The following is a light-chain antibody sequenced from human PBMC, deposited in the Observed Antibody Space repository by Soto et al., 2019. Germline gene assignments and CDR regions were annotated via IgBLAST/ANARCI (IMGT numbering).Light chain of an antibody. CDR3: QQANTFPIT. CDR2: ASS. Sequence: DLQMTQSPSSVSASVGDTATITCRASQDILSWLAWYQQKPGEAPRLLIYASSNLQSGVPSRFSGSRSGTDFTLTISSLQPEDFATYYCQQANTFPITFGPGTRLDIK. J-gene: IGKJ3*01. V-gene: IGKV1-12*01. CDR1: QDILSW.